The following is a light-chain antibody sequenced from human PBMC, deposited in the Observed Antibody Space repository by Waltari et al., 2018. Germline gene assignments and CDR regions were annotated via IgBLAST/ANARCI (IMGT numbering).Light chain of an antibody. J-gene: IGKJ5*01. CDR3: MQALQTPPT. CDR2: LGS. CDR1: QSLLNSNGYNS. V-gene: IGKV2-28*01. Sequence: DVVMNQSPLSLPVTPGEPASISCRSSQSLLNSNGYNSLDWYLQKPGQSPQLLIYLGSNRASGVPDRFSGSGSGTDFTLKISRVEAEDVGVYYCMQALQTPPTFGQGTRLEIK.